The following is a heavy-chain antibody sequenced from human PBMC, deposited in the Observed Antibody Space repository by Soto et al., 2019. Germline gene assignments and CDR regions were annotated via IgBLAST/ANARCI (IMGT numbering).Heavy chain of an antibody. J-gene: IGHJ4*01. CDR3: ARGSGSFFPFFDS. CDR2: IIGGSGNT. CDR1: GDTFGSNA. V-gene: IGHV1-3*01. Sequence: ASVKVSCKASGDTFGSNAMHWVRQAAGQRLEWMGWIIGGSGNTKYSRNFQGRVTITWDTSASTVYMELTSLRSDDTAVYFCARGSGSFFPFFDSWSQ. D-gene: IGHD1-26*01.